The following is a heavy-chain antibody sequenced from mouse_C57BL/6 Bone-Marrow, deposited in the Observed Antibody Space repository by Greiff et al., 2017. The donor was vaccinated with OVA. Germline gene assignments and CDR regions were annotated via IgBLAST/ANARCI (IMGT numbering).Heavy chain of an antibody. CDR3: ARSLYYCGSSCWFAY. CDR1: GYTFTSYS. D-gene: IGHD1-1*01. Sequence: QVQLQQPGAELVRPGTSVKLSCKASGYTFTSYSMHWVKQRPGQGLEWIGVIDPSGSYTNYNQKFKGKATLTVDTSSSTVYMQLSSLTSEDSAVYYCARSLYYCGSSCWFAYWGQGTLVTVSA. CDR2: IDPSGSYT. J-gene: IGHJ3*01. V-gene: IGHV1-59*01.